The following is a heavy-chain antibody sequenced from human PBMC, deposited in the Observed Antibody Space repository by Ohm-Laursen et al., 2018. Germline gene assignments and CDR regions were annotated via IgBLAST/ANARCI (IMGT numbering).Heavy chain of an antibody. CDR3: ALESPYDYVWGSYRY. V-gene: IGHV4-59*12. CDR1: SGSISSYY. D-gene: IGHD3-16*01. CDR2: IDYRGST. Sequence: GTLSLTCTVSSGSISSYYWSWIRQPPGKGLEWIGYIDYRGSTKYNPSLRSRVSMSVDTSKNQFSLKLSSVTAADTAVYYCALESPYDYVWGSYRYWGQGTLVTVSS. J-gene: IGHJ4*02.